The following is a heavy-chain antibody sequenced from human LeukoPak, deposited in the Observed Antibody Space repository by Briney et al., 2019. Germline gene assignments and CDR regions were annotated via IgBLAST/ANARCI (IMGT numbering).Heavy chain of an antibody. Sequence: SQTLSLTCTVSGGSISSGGYYWSWIRQHPGKGLEWIGYIYYSGSTYYNPSLKSRVTLSVDTSKNQFSLKLSSVTAADTAVYYCARRKGVDTTMGIEDSWGQGTLVTVSS. CDR1: GGSISSGGYY. J-gene: IGHJ4*02. CDR3: ARRKGVDTTMGIEDS. V-gene: IGHV4-31*03. D-gene: IGHD5-18*01. CDR2: IYYSGST.